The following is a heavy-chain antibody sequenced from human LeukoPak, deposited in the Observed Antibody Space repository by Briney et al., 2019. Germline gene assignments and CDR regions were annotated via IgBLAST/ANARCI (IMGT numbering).Heavy chain of an antibody. CDR2: ISSSSSYI. D-gene: IGHD1-1*01. CDR1: GFTFSSYS. J-gene: IGHJ5*02. CDR3: ARGERYWFDP. Sequence: GGSLRLSCAASGFTFSSYSMTWVRQAPGKGLEWVSSISSSSSYIYYADSVKGRFTISRDNAKNSLYLQMNSLRAEDTAVYYCARGERYWFDPGAREPWSPSPQ. V-gene: IGHV3-21*01.